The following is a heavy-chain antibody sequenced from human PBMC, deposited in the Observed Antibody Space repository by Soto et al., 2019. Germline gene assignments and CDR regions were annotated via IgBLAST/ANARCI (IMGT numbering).Heavy chain of an antibody. Sequence: SETLSLTCSAYGGTFSDYYWSWIRQPPGKGLEWIGEINHSGSTNYNPSPKSRVTISVHTSKNQFSLKLSSVTAADTAVYYCARARKGSGSDYYYHYGMDVWGKGTTVTVSS. D-gene: IGHD3-3*01. CDR2: INHSGST. V-gene: IGHV4-34*01. J-gene: IGHJ6*04. CDR3: ARARKGSGSDYYYHYGMDV. CDR1: GGTFSDYY.